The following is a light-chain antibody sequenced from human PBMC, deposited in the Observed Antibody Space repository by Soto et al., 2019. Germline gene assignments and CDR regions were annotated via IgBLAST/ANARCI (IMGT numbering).Light chain of an antibody. V-gene: IGLV2-14*01. J-gene: IGLJ1*01. CDR1: GSDVGGFHY. CDR3: SSYGSIPTRRTLYG. Sequence: QSLLTQPASVSGSPGQTITISCTATGSDVGGFHYVSWYQQHPGKAPKLIIFEVSIRPSGVSPRFSGSKSGNTASLTISRLQTEDEADYYCSSYGSIPTRRTLYGFGTWTKLTVL. CDR2: EVS.